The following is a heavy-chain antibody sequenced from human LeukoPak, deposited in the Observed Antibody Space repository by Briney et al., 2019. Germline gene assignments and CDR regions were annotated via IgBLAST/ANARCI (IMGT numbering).Heavy chain of an antibody. CDR1: GFTFSRYA. CDR2: ISYDGRGK. CDR3: ARDAGGNSADYYFDY. Sequence: GGSLRLSCAASGFTFSRYAMHWVRQAPGKGLEWVAVISYDGRGKYHADFVMGRSTISRDNSKSTLYLQMNSLRVEDTAVYYCARDAGGNSADYYFDYWGQGTLVTVSS. V-gene: IGHV3-30*04. J-gene: IGHJ4*02. D-gene: IGHD4-23*01.